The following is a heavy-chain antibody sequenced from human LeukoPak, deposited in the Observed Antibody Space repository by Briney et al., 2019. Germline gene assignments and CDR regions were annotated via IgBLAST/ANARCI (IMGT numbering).Heavy chain of an antibody. CDR3: ARGLPDYGDYENWFDP. CDR2: MNPNSGNT. D-gene: IGHD4-17*01. J-gene: IGHJ5*02. V-gene: IGHV1-8*03. CDR1: GYTFTSYD. Sequence: ASVKVFCKASGYTFTSYDINWVRQAPGQGLEWMGWMNPNSGNTGYAQKFQGRVTITRNTSISTAYMELSSLRSEDTAVYYCARGLPDYGDYENWFDPWGQGTLVTVSS.